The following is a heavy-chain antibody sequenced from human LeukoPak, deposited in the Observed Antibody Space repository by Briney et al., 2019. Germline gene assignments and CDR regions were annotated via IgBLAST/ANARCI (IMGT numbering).Heavy chain of an antibody. CDR3: ASSPSGSYSHIDY. J-gene: IGHJ4*02. V-gene: IGHV4-59*08. Sequence: PLETLSLTCTLSVGSITRYYWSWVRQPPGKGLEWIGYIHFSGRVNYNPYLKSLVIISVDTSNNPFYQKLSSGTAAETAVYYCASSPSGSYSHIDYWGLGTLVTVSS. D-gene: IGHD1-26*01. CDR2: IHFSGRV. CDR1: VGSITRYY.